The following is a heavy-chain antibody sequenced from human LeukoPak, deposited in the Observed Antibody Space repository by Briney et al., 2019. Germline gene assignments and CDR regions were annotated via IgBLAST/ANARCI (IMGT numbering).Heavy chain of an antibody. CDR2: INDRGST. CDR3: ARSRTYYYDSSGYPERLDY. J-gene: IGHJ4*02. D-gene: IGHD3-22*01. V-gene: IGHV4-34*01. Sequence: SETLSLTCAVYGGSFSGYYWGWIRQPPGKGLEWIGEINDRGSTNYNPSLKSRVNISVDTSKNQFSLKLTSVTAADTAVYYCARSRTYYYDSSGYPERLDYWGQGTLVTSST. CDR1: GGSFSGYY.